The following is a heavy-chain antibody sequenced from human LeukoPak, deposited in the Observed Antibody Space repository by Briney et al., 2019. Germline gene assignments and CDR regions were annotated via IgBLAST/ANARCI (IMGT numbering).Heavy chain of an antibody. D-gene: IGHD3-10*01. Sequence: PGGSLRLSCAASGFTFSSYAMSWVRQALGKGLEWVSAISGSGGSTYYADSVKGRFTISRDNSKNTLYLQMNSLRAEDTAVYYCAKVLWFGELTYYYYGMDVWGQGTTVTVSS. CDR3: AKVLWFGELTYYYYGMDV. CDR2: ISGSGGST. J-gene: IGHJ6*02. CDR1: GFTFSSYA. V-gene: IGHV3-23*01.